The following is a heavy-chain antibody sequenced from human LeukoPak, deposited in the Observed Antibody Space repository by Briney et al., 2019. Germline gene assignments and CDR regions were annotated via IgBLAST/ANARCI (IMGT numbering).Heavy chain of an antibody. V-gene: IGHV3-23*01. CDR2: ISGSGGNT. CDR1: GFTFSSYA. J-gene: IGHJ4*02. D-gene: IGHD4-11*01. Sequence: EGSLRLSCAASGFTFSSYAMSWVRQTPGKGLEWVSSISGSGGNTYFADSVKGRFTISRDNSKDTLYLQMNSLRAEDTAVYFCAKGVLTTLTPFDYWGQGTLVTVSS. CDR3: AKGVLTTLTPFDY.